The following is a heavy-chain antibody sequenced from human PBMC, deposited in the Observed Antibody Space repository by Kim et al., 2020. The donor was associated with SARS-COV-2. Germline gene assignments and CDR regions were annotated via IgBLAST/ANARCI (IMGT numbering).Heavy chain of an antibody. V-gene: IGHV3-74*01. CDR2: IDLDGSAA. D-gene: IGHD3-10*01. CDR1: GFTFSIYW. Sequence: GGSVRLSCAASGFTFSIYWMHWVRQAPGKGLEWLSRIDLDGSAAIYADSVRGRFTISRGNAQNTLYLEMNSLRAEDTAQYYCVRERNYGPGSHYGDFDYWGLGTLVTVSS. J-gene: IGHJ4*02. CDR3: VRERNYGPGSHYGDFDY.